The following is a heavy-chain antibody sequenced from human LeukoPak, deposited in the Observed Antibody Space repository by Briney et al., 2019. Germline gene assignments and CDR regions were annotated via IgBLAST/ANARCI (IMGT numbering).Heavy chain of an antibody. D-gene: IGHD3-22*01. CDR1: RFTFSSYV. CDR2: ISSSVRSSSNYI. Sequence: GGSLRLSCAASRFTFSSYVMNWVRQAPGKGLEWVSSISSSVRSSSNYIYYAESVKGRFTISRDNAKNSLYLQMNSLRAEDTAVYYCARGGTYYDGSGYYYEYFQHWGQGTLVTVSS. J-gene: IGHJ1*01. V-gene: IGHV3-21*01. CDR3: ARGGTYYDGSGYYYEYFQH.